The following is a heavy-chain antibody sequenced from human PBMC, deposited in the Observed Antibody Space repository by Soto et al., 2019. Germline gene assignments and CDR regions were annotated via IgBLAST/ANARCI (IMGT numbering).Heavy chain of an antibody. D-gene: IGHD6-19*01. CDR3: ARDRQQWLEPAGGALPF. CDR2: ISYAGNDN. J-gene: IGHJ3*01. Sequence: PGGSLRLSCAASGSTLSSYVMHWVRQAPGKGLEWVARISYAGNDNYYADSVKGRFTISRDNSKKTLYLQMTSLRADDTAVYYCARDRQQWLEPAGGALPFWGQGTMVT. V-gene: IGHV3-30-3*01. CDR1: GSTLSSYV.